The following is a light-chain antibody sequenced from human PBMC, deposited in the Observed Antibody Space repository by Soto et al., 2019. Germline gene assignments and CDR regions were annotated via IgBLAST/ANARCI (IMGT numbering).Light chain of an antibody. V-gene: IGLV3-1*01. CDR1: KLGDKY. Sequence: SYELTQPPSVSVSPGQTASITCSGDKLGDKYACWYQQKPGQSPVLVIYQDSKRPSGIPERFSGSNSGNTATLTISGTQAMDEADYYCQAWDSFSYVFGTGTKLTVL. CDR3: QAWDSFSYV. J-gene: IGLJ1*01. CDR2: QDS.